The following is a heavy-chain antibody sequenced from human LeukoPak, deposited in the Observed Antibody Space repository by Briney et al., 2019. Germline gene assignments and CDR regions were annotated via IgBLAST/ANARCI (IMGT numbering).Heavy chain of an antibody. CDR1: GFTFSDYY. CDR3: ARSDYGGNWFDP. Sequence: GGSLRLSCAASGFTFSDYYTRWIRQAPGKGLEWVSYISSSGSTIYYADSVKGRFTISRDNAKNSLYLQMNSLRAEDTAVYYCARSDYGGNWFDPWGQGTLVTVSS. J-gene: IGHJ5*02. V-gene: IGHV3-11*04. CDR2: ISSSGSTI. D-gene: IGHD4/OR15-4a*01.